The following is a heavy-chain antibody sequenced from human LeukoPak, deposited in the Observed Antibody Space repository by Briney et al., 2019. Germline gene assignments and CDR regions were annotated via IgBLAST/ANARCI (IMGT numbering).Heavy chain of an antibody. J-gene: IGHJ4*02. CDR1: GFTFNTYG. CDR3: AKSWCTTICYGIYD. D-gene: IGHD2-2*01. Sequence: GGSLRLSCAASGFTFNTYGMNWVRQAPGKGLEWVAFIQYDGSDKYYAESVKGRFTISRDNSKNTLYLQMNSLRAEDTAVYYCAKSWCTTICYGIYDWGQGTLVTVS. CDR2: IQYDGSDK. V-gene: IGHV3-30*02.